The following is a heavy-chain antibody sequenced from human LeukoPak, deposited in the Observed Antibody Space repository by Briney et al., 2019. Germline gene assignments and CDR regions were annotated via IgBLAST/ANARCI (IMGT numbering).Heavy chain of an antibody. V-gene: IGHV4-34*01. CDR1: GGSFSDYY. D-gene: IGHD6-19*01. Sequence: SETLSLTCAVYGGSFSDYYWSWIRQPPGKGLEWIGEICHRGSTNYNPSLKSRVTISLDTSKKKFSLKLSSVTAADTAVYYCTIGQWLDPYCGEGTLVTVSS. J-gene: IGHJ4*02. CDR3: TIGQWLDPY. CDR2: ICHRGST.